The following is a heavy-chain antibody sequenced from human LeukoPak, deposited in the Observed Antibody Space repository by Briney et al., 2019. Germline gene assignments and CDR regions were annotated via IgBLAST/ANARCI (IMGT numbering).Heavy chain of an antibody. V-gene: IGHV4-38-2*02. Sequence: SDTLSLTCAVSVHSISSGYYWGWVPQPPGKGLECIASLYYRGTTYYKASLKSRLTVSLDTSKNEFSLKVRSVTAADTVVYYCAREDEYDAWNEESSRDYWGQGILVTVSS. CDR1: VHSISSGYY. CDR3: AREDEYDAWNEESSRDY. J-gene: IGHJ4*02. D-gene: IGHD3-3*01. CDR2: LYYRGTT.